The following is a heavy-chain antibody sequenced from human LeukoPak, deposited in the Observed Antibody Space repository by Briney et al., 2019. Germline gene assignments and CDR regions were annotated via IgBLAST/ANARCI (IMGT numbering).Heavy chain of an antibody. CDR2: IYYSGST. Sequence: SETLSLTCTVSGGSISSSSYYWGWIRQPPGKGLEWIGSIYYSGSTYYNPSLKSRVTISVDTSKNQFFLKLSSVTAADTAVYYCARRTGWLPNGDYFDYWGQGTLVTVSS. J-gene: IGHJ4*02. CDR3: ARRTGWLPNGDYFDY. CDR1: GGSISSSSYY. D-gene: IGHD5-24*01. V-gene: IGHV4-39*01.